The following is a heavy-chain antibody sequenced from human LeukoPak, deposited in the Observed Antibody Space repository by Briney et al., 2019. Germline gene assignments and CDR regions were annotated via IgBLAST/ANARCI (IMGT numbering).Heavy chain of an antibody. D-gene: IGHD6-19*01. V-gene: IGHV3-30*18. J-gene: IGHJ4*02. Sequence: PGGSLRFSCAASGFTFSSYGMHWVRQAPGKGLEWVAVISYDGSNKYYADSVKGRFTISRDNSKNTLYLQMNSLRAEDTAVYYCAKATHRAVAGLDYWGQGTLVTVSS. CDR3: AKATHRAVAGLDY. CDR2: ISYDGSNK. CDR1: GFTFSSYG.